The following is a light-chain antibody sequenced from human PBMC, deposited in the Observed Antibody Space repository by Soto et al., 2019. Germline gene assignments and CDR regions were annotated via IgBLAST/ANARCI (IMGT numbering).Light chain of an antibody. V-gene: IGKV3-20*01. CDR1: QSVSSNY. CDR3: QQYADSPYT. CDR2: GAS. Sequence: EIVLTQSPGTLSLSPGDRATLSCRASQSVSSNYLAWYQKKPGQAPRLLIYGASSRATGIPDRFSGSGSATDFTLTISRLEPEDFALYYCQQYADSPYTFGQGTKLDIK. J-gene: IGKJ2*01.